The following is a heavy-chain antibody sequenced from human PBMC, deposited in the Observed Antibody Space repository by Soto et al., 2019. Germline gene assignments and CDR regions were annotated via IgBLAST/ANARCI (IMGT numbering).Heavy chain of an antibody. J-gene: IGHJ5*02. V-gene: IGHV4-39*01. CDR3: ARLNIVATISSWVDP. CDR2: IYYSGST. CDR1: GGSISSSSYY. Sequence: SETLSLTCTVSGGSISSSSYYWGWIRQPPGKGLEWIGSIYYSGSTYYNPSLKSRVTISVDTSKNQFSLKLSSVTAADTAVYYCARLNIVATISSWVDPWGQGTLVTVSS. D-gene: IGHD5-12*01.